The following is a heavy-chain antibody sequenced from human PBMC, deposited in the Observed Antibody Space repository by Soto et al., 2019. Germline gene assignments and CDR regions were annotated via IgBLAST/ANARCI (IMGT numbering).Heavy chain of an antibody. CDR2: ISYDGSNK. CDR3: ARIGGATPTYYFDY. D-gene: IGHD1-26*01. V-gene: IGHV3-30-3*01. J-gene: IGHJ4*02. CDR1: GFTFSSYA. Sequence: QVQLVESGGGVVQPGRSLRLSCAASGFTFSSYAMHWVRQAPGKGLEWVAVISYDGSNKYYADSVKGRFTISRDNSKNTLYLQMNSLRAEDTAVYYCARIGGATPTYYFDYWGQGTLVTVSS.